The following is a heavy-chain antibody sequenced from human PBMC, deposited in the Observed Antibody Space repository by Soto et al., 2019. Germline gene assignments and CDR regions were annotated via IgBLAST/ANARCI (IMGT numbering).Heavy chain of an antibody. J-gene: IGHJ2*01. V-gene: IGHV1-3*01. Sequence: QVQLVQSGAEVKKPGASVKVSCKASGYTFTSYAMHWVRQAPGQRLEWMGWINAGNGNTKYSQKFQGRVTITRDTSASTAYMELSSLRSEDTAVYYCARPEEDMWGSYRYWYFDLWGRGTLVTVSS. CDR2: INAGNGNT. D-gene: IGHD3-16*02. CDR3: ARPEEDMWGSYRYWYFDL. CDR1: GYTFTSYA.